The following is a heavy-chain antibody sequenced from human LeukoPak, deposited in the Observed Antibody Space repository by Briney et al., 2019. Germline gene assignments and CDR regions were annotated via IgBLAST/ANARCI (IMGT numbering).Heavy chain of an antibody. D-gene: IGHD3-10*01. CDR1: GCSITTSGHY. V-gene: IGHV4-39*01. CDR2: LYYGETN. Sequence: SETLSLTCTISGCSITTSGHYWAWIRRPPGKGLEWIGSLYYGETNYYNPSLKSRVSVAADTSKNQFSLEMASVTAADTAVYYCARRSHSPSVSPYWGPGTQVTVSS. J-gene: IGHJ4*02. CDR3: ARRSHSPSVSPY.